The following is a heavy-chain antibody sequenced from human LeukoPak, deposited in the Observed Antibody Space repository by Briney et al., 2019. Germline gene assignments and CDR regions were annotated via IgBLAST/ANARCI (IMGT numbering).Heavy chain of an antibody. D-gene: IGHD3-3*01. CDR3: ARDDITI. CDR2: ISWNSGSI. J-gene: IGHJ4*02. CDR1: GFTFDDYA. V-gene: IGHV3-9*01. Sequence: GGSLRLSCAASGFTFDDYAMHWVRQAPGKGLEWVSGISWNSGSIGYADSVKGRFTISRDNSKNTLYLQMNSLRAEDTAVYYCARDDITIWGQGTLVTVSS.